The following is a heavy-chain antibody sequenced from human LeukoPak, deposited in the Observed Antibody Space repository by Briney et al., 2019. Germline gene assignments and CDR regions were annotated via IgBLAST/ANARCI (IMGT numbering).Heavy chain of an antibody. V-gene: IGHV3-48*02. CDR3: ARDTHGDFSFDY. Sequence: PGGSLRLSCAASGFTFSSYSMNWVRQAPGKGLERLSYIDTSSSTIYYADSVTGRFTISRDNAKNSLYLQMNSLRDEDTAVYYCARDTHGDFSFDYWGQGALVTVSS. CDR1: GFTFSSYS. CDR2: IDTSSSTI. J-gene: IGHJ4*02.